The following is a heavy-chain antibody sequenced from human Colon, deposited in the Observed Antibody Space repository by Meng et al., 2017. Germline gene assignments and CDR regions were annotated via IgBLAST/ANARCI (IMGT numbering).Heavy chain of an antibody. D-gene: IGHD3-22*01. CDR2: MKEDGGEI. CDR1: GFTFSNYW. Sequence: GESLKISCAASGFTFSNYWMSWVRQAPGKGLEWVANMKEDGGEIYYVDSVKGRFTISRDNAKNSLYLQMNSLRVEDTAVYYCARDDDGSGHWRFYFDYWGQGTLVTVSS. V-gene: IGHV3-7*01. CDR3: ARDDDGSGHWRFYFDY. J-gene: IGHJ4*02.